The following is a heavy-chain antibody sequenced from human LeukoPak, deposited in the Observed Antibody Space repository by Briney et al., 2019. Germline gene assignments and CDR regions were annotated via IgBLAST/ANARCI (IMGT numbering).Heavy chain of an antibody. CDR1: GFAFDDYA. CDR3: IRDFRSADL. V-gene: IGHV3-30*04. CDR2: ISYDGSNK. Sequence: GGSLRLSCEASGFAFDDYAMHWVRQAPGKGLEWVAVISYDGSNKYYADSVKGRFTISRDNAKNTVYLEMNSLSVEDTATYYCIRDFRSADLWGQGTLVTVTS. J-gene: IGHJ5*02.